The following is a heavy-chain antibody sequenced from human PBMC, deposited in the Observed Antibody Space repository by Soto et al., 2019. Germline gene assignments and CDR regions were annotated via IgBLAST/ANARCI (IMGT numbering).Heavy chain of an antibody. D-gene: IGHD4-17*01. Sequence: GGSLRLSCTSSGFTFSTYAMSLVRQAPGKGLEWVAVITYDGSNTYYADSVKGRFTISRDNSKNTLYLQMNSLRAEDTAVYYCANTVDLYYYYMDVWGKGTTVTVSS. CDR3: ANTVDLYYYYMDV. J-gene: IGHJ6*03. CDR1: GFTFSTYA. V-gene: IGHV3-30*18. CDR2: ITYDGSNT.